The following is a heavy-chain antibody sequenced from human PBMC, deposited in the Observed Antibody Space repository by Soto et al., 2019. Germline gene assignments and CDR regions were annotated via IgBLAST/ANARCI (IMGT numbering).Heavy chain of an antibody. Sequence: KPSETLSLTCTVSGGSISRYYWTWIRQPPGKGLEWIGNIHYTGSTNYNPPLKSRVTISLGTSKSQFSLKLSSVTAADTAVYYCARDLSISSTDGPLDPWGHGTLVTVSS. CDR2: IHYTGST. CDR3: ARDLSISSTDGPLDP. CDR1: GGSISRYY. V-gene: IGHV4-59*01. D-gene: IGHD6-6*01. J-gene: IGHJ5*02.